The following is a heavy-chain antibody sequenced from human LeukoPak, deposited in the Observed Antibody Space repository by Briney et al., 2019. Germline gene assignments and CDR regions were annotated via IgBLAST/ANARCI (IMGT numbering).Heavy chain of an antibody. D-gene: IGHD1-14*01. V-gene: IGHV4-38-2*02. J-gene: IGHJ6*02. Sequence: PSETLSLTCTVSDYSISSDYYWGWIRQPPGKGLEWIGSIYHSGSTYYNPSLKSRVIILVDTSKNHFSLKLSSVTAADTAVYYCAREENPRTYYYGMDVWGQGTTVTVSS. CDR2: IYHSGST. CDR1: DYSISSDYY. CDR3: AREENPRTYYYGMDV.